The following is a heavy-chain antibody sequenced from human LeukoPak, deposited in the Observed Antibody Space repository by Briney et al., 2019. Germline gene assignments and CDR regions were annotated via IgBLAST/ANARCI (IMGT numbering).Heavy chain of an antibody. Sequence: ASVKGSCKASGYTFPSYDINWVRQAPGQGLEWMGWMNPNSGNTGYAQKFQGRVTMTRNTSISTAYMELSSLRSEDTAVYYCALILTGYSRFDYWGQGTLVTVSS. CDR2: MNPNSGNT. J-gene: IGHJ4*02. V-gene: IGHV1-8*01. CDR3: ALILTGYSRFDY. CDR1: GYTFPSYD. D-gene: IGHD3-9*01.